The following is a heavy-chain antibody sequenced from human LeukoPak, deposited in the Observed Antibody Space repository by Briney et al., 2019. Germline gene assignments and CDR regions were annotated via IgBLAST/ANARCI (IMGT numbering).Heavy chain of an antibody. D-gene: IGHD1-26*01. V-gene: IGHV3-48*03. CDR1: GFTFSSYE. CDR3: ARDVPMGATPLDY. CDR2: ISSSGSTI. J-gene: IGHJ4*02. Sequence: PGGSLRLSCAASGFTFSSYEMNWVRQAPGKGLEWVSYISSSGSTIYYADSVKGRFTISRDNAKDSLYLQMNSLRAEDTAVYYCARDVPMGATPLDYWGQGTLVTVSS.